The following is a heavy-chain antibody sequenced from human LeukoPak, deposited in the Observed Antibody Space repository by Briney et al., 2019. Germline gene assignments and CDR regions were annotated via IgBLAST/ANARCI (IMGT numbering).Heavy chain of an antibody. CDR2: INQDGSEK. CDR1: GFSFRNYW. D-gene: IGHD6-13*01. Sequence: RGSLRLSCAAPGFSFRNYWMSWGRQAPGKDLNSVSKINQDGSEKYYVDSVKGRFTISRDNAKNSLYLQMNSLRAEDTAVYYCARDIEPAGIMWDYWGQGTLVTVSS. CDR3: ARDIEPAGIMWDY. J-gene: IGHJ4*02. V-gene: IGHV3-7*05.